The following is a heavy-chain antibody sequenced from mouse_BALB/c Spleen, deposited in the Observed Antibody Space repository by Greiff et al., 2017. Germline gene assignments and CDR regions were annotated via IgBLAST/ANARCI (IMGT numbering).Heavy chain of an antibody. V-gene: IGHV3-2*02. J-gene: IGHJ3*01. Sequence: EVQLQESGPGLVKPSQSLSLTCTVTGYSITSDYAWNWIRQFPGNQLEWMGYISYSGSTSYNPSLKSRISITRDTSKNQFFLQLNSVTTEDTATYYCARGWLAYWGQGTLVTVSA. CDR3: ARGWLAY. CDR1: GYSITSDYA. CDR2: ISYSGST.